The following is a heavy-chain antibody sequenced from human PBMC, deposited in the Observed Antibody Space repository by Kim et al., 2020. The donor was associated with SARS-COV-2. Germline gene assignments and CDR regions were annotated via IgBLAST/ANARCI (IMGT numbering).Heavy chain of an antibody. D-gene: IGHD3-10*01. Sequence: ASVKVSCKASGGSFSSYRISWVRQAPGQGLEWVGGIIPMDRKVIHAQKFQGRVTITADESTTTAYMELSSLRVEDTAVYFCARSRVGESQLETGISFFPVAGDDEYFHKFFGLDVWGQGTTVIVSS. J-gene: IGHJ6*02. CDR3: ARSRVGESQLETGISFFPVAGDDEYFHKFFGLDV. V-gene: IGHV1-69*13. CDR1: GGSFSSYR. CDR2: IIPMDRKV.